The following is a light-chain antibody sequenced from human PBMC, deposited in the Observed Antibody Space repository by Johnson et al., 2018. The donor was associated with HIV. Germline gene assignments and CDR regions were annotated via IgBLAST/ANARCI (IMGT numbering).Light chain of an antibody. CDR3: GTWDSSLSADFG. Sequence: QSVLTQPPSVSAAPGQKVTISCSGSSSNIGNNYVSWYQQLPGTAPKLLIYENNKRPSGIPDRFSGSKSGTSATLGITGLQTGDEADYYCGTWDSSLSADFGVGTGTEVTVL. CDR2: ENN. CDR1: SSNIGNNY. J-gene: IGLJ1*01. V-gene: IGLV1-51*02.